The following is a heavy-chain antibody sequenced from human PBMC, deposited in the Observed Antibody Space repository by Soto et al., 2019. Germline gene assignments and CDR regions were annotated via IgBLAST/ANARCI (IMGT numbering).Heavy chain of an antibody. CDR2: IRSNAHGGTT. J-gene: IGHJ4*02. CDR1: GFTFINAW. Sequence: EVQLVESGGGLVKPGESLRLSCAASGFTFINAWMSWVRQAPGKGLERVGRIRSNAHGGTTDYGAPVNGRFAISRDDSENTVYLQMNSLKTEDTAVYYCTIDGLYSGGFDFWGQGTLVTVSS. V-gene: IGHV3-15*01. CDR3: TIDGLYSGGFDF. D-gene: IGHD1-26*01.